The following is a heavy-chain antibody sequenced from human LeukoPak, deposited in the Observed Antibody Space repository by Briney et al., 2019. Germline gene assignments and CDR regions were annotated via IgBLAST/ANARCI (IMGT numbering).Heavy chain of an antibody. D-gene: IGHD6-13*01. Sequence: SSETLSLTCTVSGGSISNYYWSWIRQPPGKGLEWIGYMYDTERTYYNPSLKSRVTISLDTSKNQFSLKLSSVTAADTAVYYCARVTGYRIEDYFDYWGQGTLVTVSS. CDR2: MYDTERT. CDR3: ARVTGYRIEDYFDY. V-gene: IGHV4-59*01. J-gene: IGHJ4*02. CDR1: GGSISNYY.